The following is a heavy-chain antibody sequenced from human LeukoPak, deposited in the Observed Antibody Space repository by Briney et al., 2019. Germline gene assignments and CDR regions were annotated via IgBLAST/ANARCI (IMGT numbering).Heavy chain of an antibody. V-gene: IGHV4-34*01. D-gene: IGHD5-18*01. J-gene: IGHJ4*02. CDR1: GGSFSGYY. CDR2: INHSGST. Sequence: PSETLSLTCAVYGGSFSGYYWSWIRQPPGKGLEWIGEINHSGSTNYNPSLKSRVTISVDTSKNQFSLKLSSVTAADTAVYYCARDSHTPMVLDFWGQGNVVTVSS. CDR3: ARDSHTPMVLDF.